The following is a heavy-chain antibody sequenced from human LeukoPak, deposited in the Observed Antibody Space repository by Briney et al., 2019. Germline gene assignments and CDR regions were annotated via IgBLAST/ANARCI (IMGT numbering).Heavy chain of an antibody. V-gene: IGHV4-39*01. D-gene: IGHD6-13*01. J-gene: IGHJ4*02. CDR2: IYYSGST. CDR1: GGSISSSSYY. Sequence: PSETLSLTCTVSGGSISSSSYYWGWVRQPPGKGLECIGSIYYSGSTYYNPSLKSRVTISVDTSKNQFSLKLSSVTAADTAVYYCARLSVIAAAGTEYFDYWGQGTLVTVSS. CDR3: ARLSVIAAAGTEYFDY.